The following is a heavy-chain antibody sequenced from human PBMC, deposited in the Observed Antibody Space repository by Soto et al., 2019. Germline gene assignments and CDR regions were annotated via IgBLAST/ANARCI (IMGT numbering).Heavy chain of an antibody. Sequence: GASVKVSCKASGYTFTSYGISWVRQAPGQGLEWMGWISAYNGNTNYAQKLQGRVTMTTDTSTSTAYMELRSLRSDDKAVYYCARGLEDFWSGYYDYYYYYGMDVWGQGTTVTVSS. CDR1: GYTFTSYG. D-gene: IGHD3-3*01. J-gene: IGHJ6*02. CDR3: ARGLEDFWSGYYDYYYYYGMDV. CDR2: ISAYNGNT. V-gene: IGHV1-18*04.